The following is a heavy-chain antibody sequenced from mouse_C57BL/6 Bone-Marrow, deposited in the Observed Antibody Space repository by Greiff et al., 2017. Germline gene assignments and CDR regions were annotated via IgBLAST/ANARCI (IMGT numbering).Heavy chain of an antibody. D-gene: IGHD2-4*01. CDR2: IHPNSGST. J-gene: IGHJ3*01. CDR1: GYTFTSYS. V-gene: IGHV1-64*01. CDR3: ARRDYDYFAWFAY. Sequence: QVQLQQPGAELVKPGASVKLSCKASGYTFTSYSMHWVKQRPGQGLEWIGMIHPNSGSTNYNEKFKSKATLTVDKSSSTAYMQLSSLTSEDSAVYYCARRDYDYFAWFAYWGQGTLVTVSA.